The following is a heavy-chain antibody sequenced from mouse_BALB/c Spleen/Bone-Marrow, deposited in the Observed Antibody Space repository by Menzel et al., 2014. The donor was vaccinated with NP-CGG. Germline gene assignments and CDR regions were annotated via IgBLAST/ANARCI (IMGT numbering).Heavy chain of an antibody. CDR1: GFNIKDTY. D-gene: IGHD2-14*01. Sequence: EVMLVESGAELVKPGASVKLSCTASGFNIKDTYMHWVKQRPEQGLEWIGRIDPANGNTKYDPKFQGKATITADTSSNTAYLQLSSLTSGDTAVYYCASYRYAWYFDVWGAGTTVTVSS. V-gene: IGHV14-3*02. CDR2: IDPANGNT. CDR3: ASYRYAWYFDV. J-gene: IGHJ1*01.